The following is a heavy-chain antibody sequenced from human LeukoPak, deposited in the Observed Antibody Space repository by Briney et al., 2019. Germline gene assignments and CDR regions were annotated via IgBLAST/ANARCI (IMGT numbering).Heavy chain of an antibody. V-gene: IGHV3-48*04. CDR2: ITSTSSAT. Sequence: GGSLRLSCAASGFKFSSFSMGWVRQAPGQGLKWLSYITSTSSATYYADSLQGRFTISRDNAKNSLYLQINSLRADDTAVYYCARAIASYGDSAYWGQGTLVTVSS. CDR3: ARAIASYGDSAY. D-gene: IGHD5-18*01. CDR1: GFKFSSFS. J-gene: IGHJ4*02.